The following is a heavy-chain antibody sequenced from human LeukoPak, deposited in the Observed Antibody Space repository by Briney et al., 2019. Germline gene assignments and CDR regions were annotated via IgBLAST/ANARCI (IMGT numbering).Heavy chain of an antibody. Sequence: SETLSLTCTVSGGSTSSYYWSWIRQPPGKGLEWIGYIYYSGSTNYNPSLKSRVTISVDTSKNQFSLKLSSVTAADTAVYYCARAGGPFEGAFDIWGQGTMVTVSS. CDR1: GGSTSSYY. CDR3: ARAGGPFEGAFDI. J-gene: IGHJ3*02. CDR2: IYYSGST. D-gene: IGHD2-15*01. V-gene: IGHV4-59*08.